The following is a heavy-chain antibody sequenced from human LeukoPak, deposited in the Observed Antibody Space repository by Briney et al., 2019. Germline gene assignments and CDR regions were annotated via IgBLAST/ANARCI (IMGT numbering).Heavy chain of an antibody. J-gene: IGHJ4*02. D-gene: IGHD3-16*01. CDR3: ARDFWGYFDY. CDR2: IYYSGST. Sequence: PSETLSLTCTVSGGSISSYYWSWIRQPPGKGLEWIGYIYYSGSTNYNPSLKSRVTISVDTSKNQFSLKLSSVTAEDTAVYYCARDFWGYFDYWGQGTLVTVSS. V-gene: IGHV4-59*01. CDR1: GGSISSYY.